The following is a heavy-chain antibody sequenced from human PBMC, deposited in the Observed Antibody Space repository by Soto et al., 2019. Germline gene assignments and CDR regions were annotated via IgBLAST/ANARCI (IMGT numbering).Heavy chain of an antibody. J-gene: IGHJ4*02. Sequence: ASVKVSCKASGYTFTSYGISWVRQAPGQGLEWMGWISAYNGNTNYAQKLQGRVTMTTATSTSTAYMELSSLRSDDTAVYYCARLGGSGSYYNRIDYWGQGTLVTVSS. V-gene: IGHV1-18*01. CDR2: ISAYNGNT. CDR1: GYTFTSYG. D-gene: IGHD3-10*01. CDR3: ARLGGSGSYYNRIDY.